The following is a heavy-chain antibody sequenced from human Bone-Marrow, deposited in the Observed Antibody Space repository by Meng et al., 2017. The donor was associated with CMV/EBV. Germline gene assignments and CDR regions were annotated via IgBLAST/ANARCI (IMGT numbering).Heavy chain of an antibody. CDR1: GFSFNSYS. Sequence: GGSLRLSCAASGFSFNSYSMHWVRQAPGKGLEWVAVISYDGRNQFYADSVKGRFTISRDNSKSTLYLQMNSLRAEDTAVYYCARDPTGEYYFDYWGQGTLVTVSS. D-gene: IGHD3-16*01. V-gene: IGHV3-30-3*01. CDR3: ARDPTGEYYFDY. J-gene: IGHJ4*02. CDR2: ISYDGRNQ.